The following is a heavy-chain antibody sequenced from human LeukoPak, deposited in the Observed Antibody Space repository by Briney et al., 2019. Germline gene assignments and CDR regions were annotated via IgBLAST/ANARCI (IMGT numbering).Heavy chain of an antibody. CDR2: INHGGST. D-gene: IGHD2-2*01. V-gene: IGHV4-34*01. CDR1: GGSSSGYY. Sequence: PSETLSLTCAVYGGSSSGYYWSWIRQPPGKGLEWIREINHGGSTNYNPSLKSRVTISLDTSKNQFSLKLSSVTAADTAVYYCARHGCSSTSCHRRYFDYWGRGTLVTVSS. CDR3: ARHGCSSTSCHRRYFDY. J-gene: IGHJ4*02.